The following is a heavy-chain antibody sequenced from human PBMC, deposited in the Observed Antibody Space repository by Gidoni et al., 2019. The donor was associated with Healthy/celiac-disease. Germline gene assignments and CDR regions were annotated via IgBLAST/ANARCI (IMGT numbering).Heavy chain of an antibody. J-gene: IGHJ6*02. V-gene: IGHV4-31*03. Sequence: QVQLQESGPGLVKPSQTLSLTCTVSGGSISRGGYYWSWIRQHPGKGLEWLGYIYYSGSTYYNPSLKSRVTISVDTSKNQFSLKLSSVTAADTAVYYCARDSWYCSSTSCSDYYYYGMDVWGQGTTVTVSS. CDR1: GGSISRGGYY. D-gene: IGHD2-2*01. CDR2: IYYSGST. CDR3: ARDSWYCSSTSCSDYYYYGMDV.